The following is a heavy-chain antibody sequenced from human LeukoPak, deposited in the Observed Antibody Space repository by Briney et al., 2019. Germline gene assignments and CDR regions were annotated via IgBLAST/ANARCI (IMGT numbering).Heavy chain of an antibody. Sequence: PSETLSLTCTVSGGSISSSSYYWGWIRQPPGEGLEWIGSIYYSGSTYYNPSLKSRVTISVDTSKNQFSLKLSSVTAADTAVYYCASFTYYDILTGXSNXXXQGXLVTVX. J-gene: IGHJ4*02. CDR1: GGSISSSSYY. CDR3: ASFTYYDILTGXSNX. V-gene: IGHV4-39*01. D-gene: IGHD3-9*01. CDR2: IYYSGST.